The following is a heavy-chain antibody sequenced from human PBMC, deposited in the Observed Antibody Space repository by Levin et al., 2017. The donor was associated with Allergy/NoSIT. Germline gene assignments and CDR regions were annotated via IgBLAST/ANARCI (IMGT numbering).Heavy chain of an antibody. V-gene: IGHV1-24*01. CDR1: GYTLTELS. CDR3: ATKQVWFGELSVSGNDAFDI. CDR2: FDPEDGET. Sequence: ASVKVSCKVSGYTLTELSMHWVRQAPGKGLEWMGGFDPEDGETIYAQKFQGRVTMTEDTSTDTAYMELSSLRSEDTAVYYCATKQVWFGELSVSGNDAFDIWGQGTMVTVSS. J-gene: IGHJ3*02. D-gene: IGHD3-10*01.